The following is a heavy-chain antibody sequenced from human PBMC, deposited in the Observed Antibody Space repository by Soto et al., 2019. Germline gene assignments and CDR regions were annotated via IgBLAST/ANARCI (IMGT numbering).Heavy chain of an antibody. CDR1: GYTFTVYD. J-gene: IGHJ4*02. CDR2: INPSRGVS. Sequence: QVQLVQSGAEVKNPGASVKVSCKASGYTFTVYDIHWVRQAPGQRPEWMGWINPSRGVSNYAQEFQGRVTMTRDTSISPAYMDLSGLRGDDTAVYYCVRRKNRNEVDYWGQGTLVTVSS. V-gene: IGHV1-2*02. CDR3: VRRKNRNEVDY.